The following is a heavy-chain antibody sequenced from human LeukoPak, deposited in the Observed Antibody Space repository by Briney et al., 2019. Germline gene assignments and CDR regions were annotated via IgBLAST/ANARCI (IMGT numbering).Heavy chain of an antibody. V-gene: IGHV4-34*01. Sequence: SETLSLTCAVYGGSFSGYYWSWIRQPPGKGLEWIGEINHSGSTNYNPSLKSRVTISVDTSKNQFSLKLSSVTAADTAVYYCARLQRRVIIKRGWAFDIWGQGTMVTVSS. CDR2: INHSGST. CDR1: GGSFSGYY. D-gene: IGHD3-9*01. J-gene: IGHJ3*02. CDR3: ARLQRRVIIKRGWAFDI.